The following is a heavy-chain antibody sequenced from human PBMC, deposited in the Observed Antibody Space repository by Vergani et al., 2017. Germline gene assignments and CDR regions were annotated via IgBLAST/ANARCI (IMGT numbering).Heavy chain of an antibody. J-gene: IGHJ5*02. V-gene: IGHV4-34*01. D-gene: IGHD2-15*01. CDR1: GGSFSGYY. CDR2: IIHSGST. CDR3: ARGPGAGVVDNWLDP. Sequence: QVQLQQWGAGLLKPSETLSLTCAVYGGSFSGYYWSWIRQPPGKGLEWIGEIIHSGSTNYNPSLKSRVTISVDTSKNQFSLKLSSVTAADTAVYYCARGPGAGVVDNWLDPWGQGTLVTVSS.